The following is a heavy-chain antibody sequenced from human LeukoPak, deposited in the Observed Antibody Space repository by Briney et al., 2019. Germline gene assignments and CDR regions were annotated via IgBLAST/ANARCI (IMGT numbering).Heavy chain of an antibody. D-gene: IGHD5-12*01. Sequence: GASVKVSCKVSGYTLTELSMHWVRQAPGKGLEWMGGFDPEDGETIYAQKFQGRVTMTEDTSTDTAYMELSSLRSEDTAVYYCVSPPPPRGYSGYDHLRYWGQGTLVTVSS. V-gene: IGHV1-24*01. CDR3: VSPPPPRGYSGYDHLRY. J-gene: IGHJ4*02. CDR2: FDPEDGET. CDR1: GYTLTELS.